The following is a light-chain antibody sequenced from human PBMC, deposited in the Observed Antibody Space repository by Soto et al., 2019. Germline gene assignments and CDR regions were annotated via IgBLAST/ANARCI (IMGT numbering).Light chain of an antibody. CDR2: RNN. Sequence: QSVLTQPASVSGSPGQSITISCTGTSSDIGHYDYVSWYQQLPGTAPKLLIYRNNQRPSGVPDRFSGSKSGTSASLAISGLRSEDEADYYCAAWDDSLSGAVFGGGTQLTVL. CDR1: SSDIGHYDY. V-gene: IGLV1-47*01. CDR3: AAWDDSLSGAV. J-gene: IGLJ7*01.